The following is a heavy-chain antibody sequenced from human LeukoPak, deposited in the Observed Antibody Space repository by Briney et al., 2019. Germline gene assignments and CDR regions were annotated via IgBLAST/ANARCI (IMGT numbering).Heavy chain of an antibody. CDR1: GFTVSINY. D-gene: IGHD5/OR15-5a*01. V-gene: IGHV3-7*01. Sequence: GGTLRLSCAASGFTVSINYVSWVRQAPGKGLEWVANIAQGGSEKMYWGTVKGPITIYRDNAKNSLDLQKNSLRAEDTAVYFCARRDFDFYDWGQGILVT. CDR2: IAQGGSEK. J-gene: IGHJ4*02. CDR3: ARRDFDFYD.